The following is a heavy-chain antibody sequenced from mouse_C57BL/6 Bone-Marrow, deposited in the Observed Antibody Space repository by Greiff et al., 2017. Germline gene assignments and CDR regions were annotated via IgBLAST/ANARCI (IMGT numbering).Heavy chain of an antibody. Sequence: EVKLVESGGGLVKPGGSLKLSCAASGFTFSSYAMSWVRQTPEKRLEWVATISDGGSYTYYPDNVKGRFTISRDNAKNNLYLQMSHLKSEDTAMYYCARVNWDYAMDYWGQGTSVTVAS. CDR3: ARVNWDYAMDY. D-gene: IGHD4-1*01. J-gene: IGHJ4*01. V-gene: IGHV5-4*03. CDR2: ISDGGSYT. CDR1: GFTFSSYA.